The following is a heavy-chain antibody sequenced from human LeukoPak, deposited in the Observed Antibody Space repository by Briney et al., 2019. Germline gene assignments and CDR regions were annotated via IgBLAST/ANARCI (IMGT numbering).Heavy chain of an antibody. CDR2: ISGSGGST. D-gene: IGHD3-10*01. Sequence: GGSLRLSCAASGFTFSSYAMSWVRQAPGKGLEWVSAISGSGGSTYYADSVKGRFTISRDNSKNTLYLQTNSLRAEDTAVYYCAKEYYYGSGSYTNYFDYWGQGALVTVSS. CDR1: GFTFSSYA. V-gene: IGHV3-23*01. CDR3: AKEYYYGSGSYTNYFDY. J-gene: IGHJ4*02.